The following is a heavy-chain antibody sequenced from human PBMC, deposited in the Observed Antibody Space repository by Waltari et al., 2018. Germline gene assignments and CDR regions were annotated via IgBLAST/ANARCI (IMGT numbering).Heavy chain of an antibody. V-gene: IGHV4-59*01. CDR3: ARDTVYDY. CDR2: IYYSGST. Sequence: QVQLQESGPGLVKPSETLYLTCTVSGGSISSYYWSWIRQAPGKGLEWFGYIYYSGSTNYIPSLNSRVTISVDTSKNQFSLKLSSVTAADTAVYYCARDTVYDYWGQGTLVTVSS. D-gene: IGHD4-17*01. CDR1: GGSISSYY. J-gene: IGHJ4*02.